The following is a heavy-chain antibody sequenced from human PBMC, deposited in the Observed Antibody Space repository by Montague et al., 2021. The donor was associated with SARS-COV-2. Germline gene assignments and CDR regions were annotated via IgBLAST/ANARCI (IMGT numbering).Heavy chain of an antibody. CDR1: GGSISSYY. V-gene: IGHV4-59*01. J-gene: IGHJ4*02. D-gene: IGHD5-24*01. Sequence: SETLSLTCTVSGGSISSYYWCWIRQPPGKGLEWMGFIYYSGGTNYNPSLKSRVTISVDTSTNQFSLKLSSVTAADTAAYYCARVFPRWVRVAHYFDYWGQGTLVTVSS. CDR2: IYYSGGT. CDR3: ARVFPRWVRVAHYFDY.